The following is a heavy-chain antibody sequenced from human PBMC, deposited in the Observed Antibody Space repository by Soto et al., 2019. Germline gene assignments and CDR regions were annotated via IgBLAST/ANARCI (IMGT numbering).Heavy chain of an antibody. CDR2: SYDGSDK. CDR1: GFPFTSYG. J-gene: IGHJ4*02. D-gene: IGHD3-10*01. CDR3: VGGQYYFDY. V-gene: IGHV3-30*03. Sequence: QVQLVESGGGVVQPGRSLRLSCAASGFPFTSYGMHWVREGPDKGLEWVAISYDGSDKYYADSVKGRFTISRDNSKNTLYLQMNSLRPEDTALYYCVGGQYYFDYRGQGTLVIVSS.